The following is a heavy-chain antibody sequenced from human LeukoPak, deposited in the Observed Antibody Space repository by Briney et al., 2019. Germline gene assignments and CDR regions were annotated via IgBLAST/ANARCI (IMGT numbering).Heavy chain of an antibody. V-gene: IGHV3-21*01. J-gene: IGHJ3*02. Sequence: GGSLRLSCAASGFTFSSFSINWVRQAPGKGLEWVSSISSSSYIYYADSMKGRFTISRDNAKNSLYLQMNSLRAEDTAVYYCARVLYNSGWGGDAFDIWGQGTMVTVSS. CDR3: ARVLYNSGWGGDAFDI. CDR1: GFTFSSFS. CDR2: ISSSSYI. D-gene: IGHD6-19*01.